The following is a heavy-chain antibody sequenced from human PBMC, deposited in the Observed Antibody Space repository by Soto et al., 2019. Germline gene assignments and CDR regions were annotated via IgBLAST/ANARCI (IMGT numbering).Heavy chain of an antibody. CDR1: GFTFSSYS. CDR3: ASDGGLLRAGNWFDP. Sequence: GGSLRLSCAASGFTFSSYSMNWVRQAPGKGLEWVSSISSSSSYIYYADSVKGRFTISRDNAKNSLYLQMNSLRAEDTAVYYCASDGGLLRAGNWFDPSGQGTLVTVSS. V-gene: IGHV3-21*01. D-gene: IGHD5-12*01. CDR2: ISSSSSYI. J-gene: IGHJ5*02.